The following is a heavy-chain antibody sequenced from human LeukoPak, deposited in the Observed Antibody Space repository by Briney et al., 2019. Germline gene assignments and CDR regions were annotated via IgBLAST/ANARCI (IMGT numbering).Heavy chain of an antibody. V-gene: IGHV1-69*04. CDR2: IIPILGIA. Sequence: ASVKVSCKASGGTFSSYAISWVRQAPGQGLEWMGRIIPILGIANYAQKFQGRVTITADKSTSTAYMELSRLRSDDTAVYYCARDWFYDYGDWSWGQGTLVTVSS. CDR1: GGTFSSYA. D-gene: IGHD4-17*01. CDR3: ARDWFYDYGDWS. J-gene: IGHJ4*02.